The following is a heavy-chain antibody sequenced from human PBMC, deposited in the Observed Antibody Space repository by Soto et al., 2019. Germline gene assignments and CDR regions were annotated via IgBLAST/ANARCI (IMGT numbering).Heavy chain of an antibody. CDR2: ISDSGTT. CDR3: ARDRWMSRAYWFDP. D-gene: IGHD2-2*03. V-gene: IGHV4-59*01. J-gene: IGHJ5*02. CDR1: GGSIDSYY. Sequence: QVELQQSGPGLVKASETLSLSCTVFGGSIDSYYWSWIRQAPGKGLEWIGHISDSGTTNYNPSLGSRVTISVDTSRKLFSLKLSSVTAADTAVYFCARDRWMSRAYWFDPWGPGTLVTVSS.